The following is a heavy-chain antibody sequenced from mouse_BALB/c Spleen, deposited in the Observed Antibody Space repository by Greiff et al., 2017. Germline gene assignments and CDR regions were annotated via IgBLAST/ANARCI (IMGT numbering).Heavy chain of an antibody. J-gene: IGHJ4*01. CDR2: IRSKSNNYAT. Sequence: EVKLMESGGGLVQPKGSLKLSCAASGFTFNTYAMNWVRQAPGKGLEWVARIRSKSNNYATYYADSVKDRFTISRDDSQSMLYLQMNNLKTEDTAMYYCVRLKGYGYDNYAMDYWGQGTSVTVSS. CDR1: GFTFNTYA. CDR3: VRLKGYGYDNYAMDY. V-gene: IGHV10-1*02. D-gene: IGHD2-2*01.